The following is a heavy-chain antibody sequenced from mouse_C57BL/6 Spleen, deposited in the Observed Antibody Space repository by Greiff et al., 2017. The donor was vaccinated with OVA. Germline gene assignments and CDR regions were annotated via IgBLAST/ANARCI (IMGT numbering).Heavy chain of an antibody. CDR3: ARKGTTTAYAMDY. D-gene: IGHD1-2*01. Sequence: EVKLVESGGGLVQPGGSLKLSCAASGFTFSDYYMYWVRQTPEKRLEWVAYISNGGGSTYYPDTVKGRFTISRDNAKNTLYLQMSRLKSEDTAMYYCARKGTTTAYAMDYWGQGTSVTVSS. CDR1: GFTFSDYY. CDR2: ISNGGGST. V-gene: IGHV5-12*01. J-gene: IGHJ4*01.